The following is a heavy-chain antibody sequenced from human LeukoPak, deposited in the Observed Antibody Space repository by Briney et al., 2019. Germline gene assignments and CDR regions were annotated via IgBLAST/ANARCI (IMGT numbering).Heavy chain of an antibody. CDR1: GGSISSGSYY. CDR2: IYTSGST. D-gene: IGHD4-17*01. Sequence: SETLSLTCTVSGGSISSGSYYWSWIRQPAGKGLEWIGRIYTSGSTNYNPSLKSRVTISVDTSKNQFSLKLSSVTAADTAVYYCARAGDYWGSFDYWGQGTLVTVSS. CDR3: ARAGDYWGSFDY. J-gene: IGHJ4*02. V-gene: IGHV4-61*02.